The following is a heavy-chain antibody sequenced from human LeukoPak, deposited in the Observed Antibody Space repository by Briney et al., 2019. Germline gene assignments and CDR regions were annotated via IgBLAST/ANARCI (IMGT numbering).Heavy chain of an antibody. CDR1: GYTFTTYN. CDR3: ARDRSRGGSYYAVAFDI. J-gene: IGHJ3*02. CDR2: ISGYNGNT. D-gene: IGHD1-26*01. Sequence: ASVKVSCKASGYTFTTYNINWVRQAPGQGLEWMGWISGYNGNTNYAQKLQGRVTMTTDTSTSTAYMELRSLRSDDTAVYYCARDRSRGGSYYAVAFDIWGQGTMVTVSS. V-gene: IGHV1-18*01.